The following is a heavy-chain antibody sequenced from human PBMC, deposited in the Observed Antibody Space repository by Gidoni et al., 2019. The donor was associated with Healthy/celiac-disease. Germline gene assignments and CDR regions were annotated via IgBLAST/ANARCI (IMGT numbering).Heavy chain of an antibody. CDR2: ISGSGGST. J-gene: IGHJ6*03. V-gene: IGHV3-23*01. CDR3: AKDGTVNPPPYYYYMDV. Sequence: EVQLLASGGGLVQPGGSLRLSCAASGFNFSSYSMSWGRKAPGTGLAWVSAISGSGGSTYYADSVKGRFTISRDNSKNTLYLQMNSLRAEDTAVYYCAKDGTVNPPPYYYYMDVWGKGTTVTVSS. D-gene: IGHD4-17*01. CDR1: GFNFSSYS.